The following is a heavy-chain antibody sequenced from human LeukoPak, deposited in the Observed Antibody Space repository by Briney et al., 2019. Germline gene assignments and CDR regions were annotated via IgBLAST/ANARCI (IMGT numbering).Heavy chain of an antibody. D-gene: IGHD3-3*01. CDR2: ISSSSSYI. CDR1: GFTFSSYS. V-gene: IGHV3-21*01. J-gene: IGHJ6*03. Sequence: ETGGSLRLSCAASGFTFSSYSMNWVRQAPGKGLEWVSSISSSSSYIYYADSVKGRFTISRDNAKNTLYLQMNSLRAEDTAVYYCAKSPDRVVIIRNYRQGYGRDGSMDVWGKGTTVTVSS. CDR3: AKSPDRVVIIRNYRQGYGRDGSMDV.